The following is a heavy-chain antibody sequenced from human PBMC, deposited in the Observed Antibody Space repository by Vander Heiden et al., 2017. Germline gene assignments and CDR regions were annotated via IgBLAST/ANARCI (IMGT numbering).Heavy chain of an antibody. J-gene: IGHJ6*02. Sequence: QVQLVQSGAEVKKPGASVKVACKASGNTFTGHYMDWVRQAPGQGLEWMGWINPNSGGTNYAQKFQGRVTMTRDTSISTAYMELSRLRSDDTAVYYCASEVVVPAAIQYYYYGMDVWGQGTTVTVSS. D-gene: IGHD2-2*02. CDR2: INPNSGGT. V-gene: IGHV1-2*02. CDR3: ASEVVVPAAIQYYYYGMDV. CDR1: GNTFTGHY.